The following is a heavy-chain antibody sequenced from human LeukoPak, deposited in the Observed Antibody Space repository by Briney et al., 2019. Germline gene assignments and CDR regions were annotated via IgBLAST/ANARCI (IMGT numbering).Heavy chain of an antibody. CDR3: ARSPSTGPDY. Sequence: SETLSLTCTVSGASISSYYWSWTRQPPGKGLEWIGYIYYSGSTNYNPSLKSRVTMSVDTSKNQFPLNLSSVTAADTAVYYCARSPSTGPDYWGQGTLVTVSS. V-gene: IGHV4-59*08. J-gene: IGHJ4*02. D-gene: IGHD1-1*01. CDR2: IYYSGST. CDR1: GASISSYY.